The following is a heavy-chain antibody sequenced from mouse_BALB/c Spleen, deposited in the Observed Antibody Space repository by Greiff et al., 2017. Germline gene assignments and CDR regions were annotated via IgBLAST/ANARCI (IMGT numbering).Heavy chain of an antibody. CDR2: INPSSGYT. CDR3: ARGGNDGYWFDY. J-gene: IGHJ2*01. CDR1: GYTFTSYT. Sequence: QVQLKESAAELARPGASVKMSCKASGYTFTSYTMHWVKQRPGQGLEWIGYINPSSGYTEYNQKFKDKTTLTADKSSSTAYMQLSSLTSEDSAVYYCARGGNDGYWFDYWGQGTTLTVSS. D-gene: IGHD2-3*01. V-gene: IGHV1-4*02.